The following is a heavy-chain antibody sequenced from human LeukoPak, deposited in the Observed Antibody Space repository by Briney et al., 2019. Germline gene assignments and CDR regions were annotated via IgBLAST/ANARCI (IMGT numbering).Heavy chain of an antibody. J-gene: IGHJ4*02. CDR3: AKAIHSSSSGVVDY. CDR1: GFIFSNYA. V-gene: IGHV3-30*02. D-gene: IGHD6-6*01. Sequence: PGGSLRLSCAASGFIFSNYAMHWVRQAPGKGLEWVTFIRYDGSSKYYAESVKGRFTIPRDNSKNTLYLQMNSLRAEDTAVYYCAKAIHSSSSGVVDYWGQGTLVTVSS. CDR2: IRYDGSSK.